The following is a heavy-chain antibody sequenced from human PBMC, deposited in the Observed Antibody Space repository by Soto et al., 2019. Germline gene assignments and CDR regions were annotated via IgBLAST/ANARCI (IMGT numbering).Heavy chain of an antibody. CDR3: ATESGATVIPFSDY. V-gene: IGHV3-23*01. CDR1: GFTFRNFA. J-gene: IGHJ4*02. D-gene: IGHD1-26*01. Sequence: EVQLLESGGGLVQPGGSLRLPCAASGFTFRNFAMSWLRQTPGKGLGWVAVINDRGNTTYYANSVRGRFNISSDNPQNSLFLQMDSLRADDPACYYCATESGATVIPFSDYWGQAALVTVSS. CDR2: INDRGNTT.